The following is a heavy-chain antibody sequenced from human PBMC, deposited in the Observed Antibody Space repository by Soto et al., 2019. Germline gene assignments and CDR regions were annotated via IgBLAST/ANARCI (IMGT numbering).Heavy chain of an antibody. V-gene: IGHV3-53*04. Sequence: PGGSLRLSCAASGFTVSSNYMSWVRQAPGKGLEWVSVIYSGGSTYYADSVKGRFTISRHNSKNTLYLQMNSLRAEDTAVYYCAIHSEIIDMVRGVIIPGTLDYWGQGTLVTVSS. CDR2: IYSGGST. CDR1: GFTVSSNY. CDR3: AIHSEIIDMVRGVIIPGTLDY. D-gene: IGHD3-10*01. J-gene: IGHJ4*02.